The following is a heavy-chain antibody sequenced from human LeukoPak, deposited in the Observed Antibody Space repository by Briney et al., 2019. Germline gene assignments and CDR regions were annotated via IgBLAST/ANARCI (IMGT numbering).Heavy chain of an antibody. CDR2: IYTSGST. CDR1: GGSISSDY. J-gene: IGHJ5*02. D-gene: IGHD6-13*01. CDR3: ARDSLVHPNRWFDP. Sequence: PSETLSLTCTVSGGSISSDYWSWIRQPDGKGLEWIGRIYTSGSTNYDPSLKSRVSMSVDTSTNQFSLKLSSVTAADTAVYYCARDSLVHPNRWFDPWGQGTLVIVSS. V-gene: IGHV4-4*07.